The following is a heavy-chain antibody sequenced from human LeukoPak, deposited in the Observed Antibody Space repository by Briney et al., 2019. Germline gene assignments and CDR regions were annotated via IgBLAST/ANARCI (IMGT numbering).Heavy chain of an antibody. CDR2: ISSSSRSI. Sequence: GGSLRLSCAASGFTFSSYSMNWVREAPGKGLEWVSYISSSSRSIYYADSVKGRFTISRDNANNSLSLQMNSLRDEDTAVYYCVLGSPFDYWGQGTLVTVSS. CDR3: VLGSPFDY. J-gene: IGHJ4*02. D-gene: IGHD3-10*01. CDR1: GFTFSSYS. V-gene: IGHV3-48*02.